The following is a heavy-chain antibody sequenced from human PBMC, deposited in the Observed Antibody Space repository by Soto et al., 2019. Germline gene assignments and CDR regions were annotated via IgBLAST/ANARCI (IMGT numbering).Heavy chain of an antibody. CDR1: GFTFSSYA. CDR3: ARLGTMGVFDN. Sequence: EVQLLISGGGLVSPGGSLRLSCAASGFTFSSYAMSWVRQAPGKGLEWLAGITFRGDNTYYADSVQGRFSLSRDNSRNRLDLQMNTLKAEDTVLYYCARLGTMGVFDNWGQGTLLTVSS. V-gene: IGHV3-23*01. D-gene: IGHD1-1*01. CDR2: ITFRGDNT. J-gene: IGHJ4*02.